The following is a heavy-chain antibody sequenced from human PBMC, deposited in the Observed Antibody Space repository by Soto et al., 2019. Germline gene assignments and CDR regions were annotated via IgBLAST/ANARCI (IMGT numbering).Heavy chain of an antibody. J-gene: IGHJ4*02. CDR2: ILHTGNT. CDR3: ARSPRRVGGKWYLDY. Sequence: QVQLQESGPGLVKPSGTLSLTCAVSGDSFSSSNWWTWVRQPPGKGLEWIGDILHTGNTDYSPSLRSRVTISIHTSKKQFALNLTSVTATDTAVYFCARSPRRVGGKWYLDYWGQGVLVTVSS. D-gene: IGHD2-15*01. CDR1: GDSFSSSNW. V-gene: IGHV4-4*02.